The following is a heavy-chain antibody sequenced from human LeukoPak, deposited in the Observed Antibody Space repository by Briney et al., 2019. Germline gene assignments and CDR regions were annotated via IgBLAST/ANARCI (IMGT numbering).Heavy chain of an antibody. CDR3: ARDLVRETNGIN. V-gene: IGHV3-23*01. D-gene: IGHD2-21*01. Sequence: GGSLRLSCAASGFTFSSYAMSWVRQAPGKGLEWVSAVSGSGGTTYYADSVKGRFTISRDNFKNTVYLQMNSLRAEDTAVYYCARDLVRETNGINWGQGTLVTVSP. CDR1: GFTFSSYA. CDR2: VSGSGGTT. J-gene: IGHJ4*02.